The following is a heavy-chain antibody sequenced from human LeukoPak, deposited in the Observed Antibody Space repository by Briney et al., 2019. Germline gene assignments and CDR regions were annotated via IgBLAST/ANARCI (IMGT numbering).Heavy chain of an antibody. CDR2: ISGSGGST. D-gene: IGHD2-15*01. CDR1: GFTFSSYA. Sequence: GGSLRLSCAASGFTFSSYAMSWVRQAPGKGLEGVSAISGSGGSTYYADSVKGRFTISRDNSKNTLYLQMNSLRAEDTAVYYCTALNYCSGGSCAPNWGQGTLVTVSS. V-gene: IGHV3-23*01. CDR3: TALNYCSGGSCAPN. J-gene: IGHJ4*02.